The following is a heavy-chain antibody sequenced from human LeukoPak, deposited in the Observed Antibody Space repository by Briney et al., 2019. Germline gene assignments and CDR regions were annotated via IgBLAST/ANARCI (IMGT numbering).Heavy chain of an antibody. J-gene: IGHJ4*02. Sequence: GRSLRLSCAASGFTFSSYAMHWVRQAPGKGLEWVAVISYDGSNKYYADSVKGRFTISRDNSKNTLYLQMNSLRAEDTAVYYCAKPHALLHFEYWGQGTLVTVSS. CDR1: GFTFSSYA. CDR2: ISYDGSNK. D-gene: IGHD2-2*01. CDR3: AKPHALLHFEY. V-gene: IGHV3-30-3*01.